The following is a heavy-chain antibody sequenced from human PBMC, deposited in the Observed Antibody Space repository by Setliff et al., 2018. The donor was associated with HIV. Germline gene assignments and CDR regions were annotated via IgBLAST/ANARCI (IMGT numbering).Heavy chain of an antibody. CDR3: ARDIRHKARFIVVVPAAMPGYYYGMDV. V-gene: IGHV1-69*13. D-gene: IGHD2-2*01. CDR1: GGTLSNYV. CDR2: IIPMYNIP. Sequence: GASVKVSCKTSGGTLSNYVITWVRQAPGQGLEWMGMIIPMYNIPAYAQKFQGRVTFTADESTSTAYMELSSLRSEDTAVYYCARDIRHKARFIVVVPAAMPGYYYGMDVWGQGTTVTVSS. J-gene: IGHJ6*02.